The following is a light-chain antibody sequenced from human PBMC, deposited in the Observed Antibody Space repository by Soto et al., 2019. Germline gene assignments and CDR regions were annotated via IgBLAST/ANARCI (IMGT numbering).Light chain of an antibody. CDR2: GTS. CDR3: QQSYSSSWT. CDR1: QAIGNS. V-gene: IGKV1-39*01. Sequence: DIQMTQSPSSLSASVGDSVTITCRTSQAIGNSLNWYQQRPGKAPSLLVYGTSTLQSGAPSRFSGSGSGTDFTLTISSLQREDFATYYCQQSYSSSWTFGHGTKVDI. J-gene: IGKJ1*01.